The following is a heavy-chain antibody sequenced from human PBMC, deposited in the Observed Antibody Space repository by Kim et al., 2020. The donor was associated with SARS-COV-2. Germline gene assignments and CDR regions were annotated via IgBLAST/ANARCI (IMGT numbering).Heavy chain of an antibody. Sequence: GGSLRLSCAASGFTFSSYAMHWVRQAPGKGLEWVAVISYDGSNKYYADSVKGRFTISRDNSKNTLYLQMNSLRAEDTAVYYCARCRRGITFGGVIAFYYYYGMDVWGQGTTVTVSS. J-gene: IGHJ6*02. CDR3: ARCRRGITFGGVIAFYYYYGMDV. D-gene: IGHD3-16*02. CDR1: GFTFSSYA. V-gene: IGHV3-30*04. CDR2: ISYDGSNK.